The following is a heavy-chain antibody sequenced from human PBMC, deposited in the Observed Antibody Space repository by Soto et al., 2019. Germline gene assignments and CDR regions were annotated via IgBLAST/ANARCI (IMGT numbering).Heavy chain of an antibody. V-gene: IGHV5-51*01. D-gene: IGHD3-22*01. CDR3: ARMPIDISGYYIAFDI. CDR2: IYPGDSDT. Sequence: EVQLVQSGAEVKKPGESLKISCKGSGYSFTTYWIGWVRQMPGKGVEWMGIIYPGDSDTRYSPSFQGQITISADKSISTAYLQWSSLEASDTAMYFCARMPIDISGYYIAFDIWGQGTMVTVSS. CDR1: GYSFTTYW. J-gene: IGHJ3*02.